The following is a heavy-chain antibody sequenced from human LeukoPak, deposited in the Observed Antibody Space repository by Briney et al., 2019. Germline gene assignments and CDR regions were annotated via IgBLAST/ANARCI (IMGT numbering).Heavy chain of an antibody. CDR2: IHCDGSNK. CDR1: RLSLSSYG. CDR3: AKDQGRLGASMADS. D-gene: IGHD1-26*01. V-gene: IGHV3-30*02. J-gene: IGHJ4*02. Sequence: GGSLRLSSAASRLSLSSYGMHWGGQAPRKGLEWLTFIHCDGSNKYYANSVAGRFTISRDNSKNTLYLQMNSLRPEDTAVYYCAKDQGRLGASMADSWGPGTLVTVSS.